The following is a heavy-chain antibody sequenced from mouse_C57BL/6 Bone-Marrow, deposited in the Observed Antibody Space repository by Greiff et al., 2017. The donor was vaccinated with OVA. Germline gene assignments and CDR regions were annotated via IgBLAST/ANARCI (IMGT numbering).Heavy chain of an antibody. CDR2: ISSGGDYI. CDR3: TILEDYFDY. V-gene: IGHV5-9-1*02. D-gene: IGHD4-1*01. CDR1: GFTFSSYA. Sequence: EVKLMESGEGLVKPGGSLKLSCAASGFTFSSYAMSWVRQTPEKRLEWVAYISSGGDYIYYADTVKGRFTISRDNARNTLYLQMSSLKSEDTAMYYCTILEDYFDYWGQGTTLTVSS. J-gene: IGHJ2*01.